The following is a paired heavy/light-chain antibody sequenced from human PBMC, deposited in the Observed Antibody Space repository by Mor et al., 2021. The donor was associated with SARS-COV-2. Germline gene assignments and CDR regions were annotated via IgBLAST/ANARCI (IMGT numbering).Heavy chain of an antibody. D-gene: IGHD4-17*01. CDR1: GFTFSSYG. CDR3: AKDLLGHYGDSRTDYYYYMDV. V-gene: IGHV3-30*18. J-gene: IGHJ6*03. Sequence: QVQLVESGGGVVQPGRSLRLSCAASGFTFSSYGMHWVRQAPGKGLEWVAVISYDGSNKYYADSVKGRFTISRDNSKNTLYLQMNSLRAEDTAVYYCAKDLLGHYGDSRTDYYYYMDVWGKGTTVTVSS. CDR2: ISYDGSNK.
Light chain of an antibody. J-gene: IGKJ5*01. V-gene: IGKV3-11*01. CDR3: QQRSNWPEIT. Sequence: EIVLTQSPATLSLSPGERATLSCRASQSVSSYLAWYQQKPGQAPRLLIYDASNRATGIPARFSGSGSGTDFTLTISSLEPEDFAVYYCQQRSNWPEITFGQGTRLEIK. CDR1: QSVSSY. CDR2: DAS.